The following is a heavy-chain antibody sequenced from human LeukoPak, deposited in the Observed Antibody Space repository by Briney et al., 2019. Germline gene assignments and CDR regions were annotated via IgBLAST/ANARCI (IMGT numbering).Heavy chain of an antibody. J-gene: IGHJ5*02. CDR2: INPSGCST. Sequence: GASVKVSCKASGYTFTSYYMHWVRQAPGQGLEWMGIINPSGCSTSYAQKFQGRVTMTRDTSTSTVYMELSSLRSEDTAVYSCARGGEARLLWFDPWGPGNLVTVSS. CDR3: ARGGEARLLWFDP. D-gene: IGHD2-15*01. V-gene: IGHV1-46*03. CDR1: GYTFTSYY.